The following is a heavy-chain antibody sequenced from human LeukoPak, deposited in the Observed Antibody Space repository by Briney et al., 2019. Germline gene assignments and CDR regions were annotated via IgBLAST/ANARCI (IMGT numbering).Heavy chain of an antibody. J-gene: IGHJ4*02. CDR2: ISPYNGNT. V-gene: IGHV1-18*01. D-gene: IGHD3-10*01. CDR3: ARDALRGVRGVID. CDR1: GYTFTTYG. Sequence: GASVKVSCKASGYTFTTYGISWVRQAPGQGLEWVGWISPYNGNTYYAQKLQGRVTMATDTTTGTAYMELGSLRSDDTAVYYCARDALRGVRGVIDWGQGTLVIVSS.